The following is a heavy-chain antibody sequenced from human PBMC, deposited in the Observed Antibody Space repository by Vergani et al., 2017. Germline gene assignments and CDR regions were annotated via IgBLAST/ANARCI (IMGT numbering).Heavy chain of an antibody. CDR2: INRGSTT. CDR1: GFTFDDYA. CDR3: AKEGRSGITPFVAD. V-gene: IGHV3-23*04. J-gene: IGHJ4*02. D-gene: IGHD1-14*01. Sequence: EVQLVESGGGLVQPGRSLRLSCAASGFTFDDYAMHWVRQAPGKGLEWVSGINRGSTTYYADSVKGRFTISRDNSKNTVFLQMNSLRAEDTAVYYCAKEGRSGITPFVADWGQGTLVTVSS.